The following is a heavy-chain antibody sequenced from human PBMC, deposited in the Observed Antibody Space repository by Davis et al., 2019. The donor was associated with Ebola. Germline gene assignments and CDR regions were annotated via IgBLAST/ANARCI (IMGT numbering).Heavy chain of an antibody. D-gene: IGHD6-19*01. CDR3: ARAAGIAVAEDY. CDR1: GYTFTSYY. J-gene: IGHJ4*02. Sequence: ASVKVSCKASGYTFTSYYMHWVRQASGQGLEWMGIINPSGGSTTYAQKFQGRVTMTRDTSTSTVYMEVSSLRSEDTAVYYCARAAGIAVAEDYWGQGTLVTVSS. CDR2: INPSGGST. V-gene: IGHV1-46*01.